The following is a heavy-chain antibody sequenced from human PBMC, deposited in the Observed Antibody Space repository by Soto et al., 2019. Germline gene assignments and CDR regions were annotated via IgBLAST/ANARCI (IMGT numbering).Heavy chain of an antibody. V-gene: IGHV1-69*13. CDR2: IIPIFGTA. D-gene: IGHD1-26*01. J-gene: IGHJ6*02. CDR3: AKDVGAGGYYYYYYGMDV. CDR1: GGTFSSYA. Sequence: SVKVSCKASGGTFSSYAISWVRQAPGQGLEWMGGIIPIFGTANYAQKFRGRVTITADESTSTAYMELSSLRSEDTAVYYCAKDVGAGGYYYYYYGMDVWGQGTTVTVSS.